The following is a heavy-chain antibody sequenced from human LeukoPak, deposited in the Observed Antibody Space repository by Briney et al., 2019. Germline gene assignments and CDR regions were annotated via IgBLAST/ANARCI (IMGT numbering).Heavy chain of an antibody. CDR3: ARDRQGLYYYGMDV. CDR1: GFTFSSYG. J-gene: IGHJ6*02. Sequence: PGGSLRLSCAASGFTFSSYGMHWVRQAPGKGLEWVAVISYDGSNKYYADSVKGRFTISRDNSKNTLYLQMNSLRAEDTAVYYCARDRQGLYYYGMDVWGQGTTVTVSS. CDR2: ISYDGSNK. V-gene: IGHV3-30*03.